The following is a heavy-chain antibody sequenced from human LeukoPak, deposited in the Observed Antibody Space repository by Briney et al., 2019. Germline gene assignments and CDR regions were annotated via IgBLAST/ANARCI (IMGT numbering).Heavy chain of an antibody. Sequence: SETLSLTCTVSGGSVSSGGYYWSWIRQPPGKGLEWIGYIYYSGSTNYNPSLKSRVTISLDTAKNQFSLKLSSVTAADTAVYYCARHQYYYGLYDYWGPGTLVTVSS. CDR2: IYYSGST. CDR1: GGSVSSGGYY. CDR3: ARHQYYYGLYDY. J-gene: IGHJ4*02. D-gene: IGHD3-10*01. V-gene: IGHV4-61*08.